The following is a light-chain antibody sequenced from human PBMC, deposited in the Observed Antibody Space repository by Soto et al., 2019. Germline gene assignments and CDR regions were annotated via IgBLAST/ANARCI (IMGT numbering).Light chain of an antibody. CDR3: RQRSSWPFT. J-gene: IGKJ3*01. CDR2: DAS. CDR1: QSVSSY. V-gene: IGKV3-11*01. Sequence: EIVLTQSPATLSLSPGERATLSCRASQSVSSYLAWYQQKPGQAPRLLIYDASNRATGIPARFSGSGSGTDFTLTISSLEPEDFAVYYCRQRSSWPFTFGPGTKVDIK.